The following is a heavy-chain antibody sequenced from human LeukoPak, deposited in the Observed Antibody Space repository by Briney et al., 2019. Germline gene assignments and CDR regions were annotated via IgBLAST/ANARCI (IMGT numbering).Heavy chain of an antibody. J-gene: IGHJ5*02. D-gene: IGHD3-3*01. V-gene: IGHV3-33*01. CDR2: IWYDGSNK. CDR1: GFTFSSYG. Sequence: GGSLRLSCAASGFTFSSYGMHWVRQAPGKGLEWVAVIWYDGSNKYYADSVKGRFTISRDNSKNTLYLQMNSLRAEDTAVYYCASAGGNGVVRNNWFDPWGQGTLVTVSS. CDR3: ASAGGNGVVRNNWFDP.